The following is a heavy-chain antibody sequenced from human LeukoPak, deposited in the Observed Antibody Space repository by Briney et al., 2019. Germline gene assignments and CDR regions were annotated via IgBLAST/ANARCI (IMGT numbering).Heavy chain of an antibody. D-gene: IGHD2-2*02. CDR1: GGSFSDYY. V-gene: IGHV4-34*01. Sequence: PSETLSLTCAVFGGSFSDYYWNWIRQPPGKGLEWIGEINHSGSTNYNPSLKSRVTISIDTSKNHFSLKLSSVTAADTAVYYCARDSPDCGSTTCYKDWFDPWGQGTLVTVSS. CDR3: ARDSPDCGSTTCYKDWFDP. CDR2: INHSGST. J-gene: IGHJ5*02.